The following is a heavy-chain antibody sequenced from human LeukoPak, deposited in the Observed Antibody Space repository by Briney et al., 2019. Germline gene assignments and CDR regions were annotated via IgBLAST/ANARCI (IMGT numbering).Heavy chain of an antibody. Sequence: SETLSLTCAVSGYSISSGSYWGWIRQPPGKGLEWIGTIHHAGNTDNNPSLKNRVTISVDTSKNQFSLMLRSVTAADTALYYCARAKDRYNSIDYWGQGTLVSVPS. D-gene: IGHD1-14*01. CDR1: GYSISSGSY. V-gene: IGHV4-38-2*01. CDR3: ARAKDRYNSIDY. CDR2: IHHAGNT. J-gene: IGHJ4*02.